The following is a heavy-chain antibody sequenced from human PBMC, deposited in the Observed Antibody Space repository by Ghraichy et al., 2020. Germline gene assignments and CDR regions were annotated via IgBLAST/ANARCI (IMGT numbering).Heavy chain of an antibody. D-gene: IGHD1-1*01. J-gene: IGHJ4*02. CDR1: GYIFTSYG. CDR3: GRDRLPGTTDPVDY. Sequence: ASLNVSCKASGYIFTSYGISWVRQAPGQGLEWMGWISGYNGNTDYAQKVQGRVTMTTDTSTTTAYMELRSLTSDDTAVYYCGRDRLPGTTDPVDYWGQGTLVTVSS. V-gene: IGHV1-18*04. CDR2: ISGYNGNT.